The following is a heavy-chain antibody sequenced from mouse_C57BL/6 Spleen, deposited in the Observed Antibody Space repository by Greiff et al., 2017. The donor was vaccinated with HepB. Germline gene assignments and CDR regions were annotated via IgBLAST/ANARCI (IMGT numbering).Heavy chain of an antibody. J-gene: IGHJ2*01. D-gene: IGHD2-5*01. CDR3: ARSLPIVTTYYFDD. CDR1: GYTFTSYG. V-gene: IGHV1-81*01. Sequence: QVQLQQSGAELARPGASVKLSCKASGYTFTSYGISWVKQRTGQGLEWIGEIYPRSGNTYYNEKFKGKATLTADKSSSTAYMELRSLTSEDSAVYFCARSLPIVTTYYFDDWGQGTTLTVSS. CDR2: IYPRSGNT.